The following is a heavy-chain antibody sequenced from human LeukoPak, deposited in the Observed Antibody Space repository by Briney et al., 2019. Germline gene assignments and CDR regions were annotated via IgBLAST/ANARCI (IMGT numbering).Heavy chain of an antibody. CDR3: ARGPSIVVGDWFDP. J-gene: IGHJ5*02. Sequence: GASVRVSCKASGYTFTSYDINWVRQAAGQGLEWMGWMNPNSGNTGYAQKFQGRVTITRTTSISTAYMELSSLRSEDTAVYYCARGPSIVVGDWFDPWGQGTLVTVSS. CDR2: MNPNSGNT. D-gene: IGHD2-15*01. V-gene: IGHV1-8*01. CDR1: GYTFTSYD.